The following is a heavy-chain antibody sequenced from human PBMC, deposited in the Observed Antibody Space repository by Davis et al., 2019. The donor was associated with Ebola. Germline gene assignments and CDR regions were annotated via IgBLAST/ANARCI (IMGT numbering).Heavy chain of an antibody. CDR1: GYIFANYW. CDR3: ARHGCSSTSCYGYSGYDFDY. Sequence: GESLKISCKGSGYIFANYWIAWVRQMPGKGLEWMGRIDPSDSYTNYSPSFQGHVTISADKSISTAYLQWSSLKASDTAMYYCARHGCSSTSCYGYSGYDFDYWSQGTLVTVSS. J-gene: IGHJ4*02. D-gene: IGHD2-2*01. V-gene: IGHV5-10-1*01. CDR2: IDPSDSYT.